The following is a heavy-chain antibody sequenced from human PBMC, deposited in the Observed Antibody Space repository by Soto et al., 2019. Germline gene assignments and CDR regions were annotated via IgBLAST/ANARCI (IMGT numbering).Heavy chain of an antibody. J-gene: IGHJ4*01. CDR2: IYHGGTT. D-gene: IGHD6-19*01. CDR3: ARVHVMVVAGSTFDY. CDR1: GYSISSGSY. Sequence: SEPLSLTCTVPGYSISSGSYWAWIRQPPGKGPEWIASIYHGGTTFYNPSLKSRITISVDTSNNQFSLKLTSVTAADTAVYYCARVHVMVVAGSTFDYWGHGTPVTVSS. V-gene: IGHV4-38-2*02.